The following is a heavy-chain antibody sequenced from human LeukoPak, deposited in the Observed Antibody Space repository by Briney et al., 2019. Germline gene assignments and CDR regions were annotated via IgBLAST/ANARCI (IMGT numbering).Heavy chain of an antibody. Sequence: VASVKVSCKASGGTFSSYAISWVRQAPGQGLEWMGWINTNTGNPTYAQGFTGRFVFSLDTSVSTAYLQISSLKAEDTAVYYCAREGIVGATHAFDIWGQGTMVTVSS. V-gene: IGHV7-4-1*02. CDR1: GGTFSSYA. D-gene: IGHD1-26*01. CDR2: INTNTGNP. CDR3: AREGIVGATHAFDI. J-gene: IGHJ3*02.